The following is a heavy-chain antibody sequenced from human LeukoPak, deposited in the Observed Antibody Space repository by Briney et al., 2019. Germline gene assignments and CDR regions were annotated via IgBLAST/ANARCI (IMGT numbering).Heavy chain of an antibody. CDR3: AIGPAAMVRGVRNYYYGMDV. D-gene: IGHD3-10*01. Sequence: ASVKVSCKVSGYTLTELSMHWVRQAPGKGLEWRGGFDPEDGETIYAQKFQGRVTMTEDTSTDTAYMELSSLRSEDTAVYYCAIGPAAMVRGVRNYYYGMDVWGKGTTVTVSS. CDR1: GYTLTELS. V-gene: IGHV1-24*01. J-gene: IGHJ6*04. CDR2: FDPEDGET.